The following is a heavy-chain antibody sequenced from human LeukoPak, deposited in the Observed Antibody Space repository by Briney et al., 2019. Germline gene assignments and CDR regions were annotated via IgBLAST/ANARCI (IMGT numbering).Heavy chain of an antibody. J-gene: IGHJ4*02. CDR2: INHSGST. CDR3: ARGIQWLRRGGFDY. Sequence: PSETLSLTCAVYGGSFSGYYWSWIRQPPGKGLEWIGEINHSGSTNYNPSLKSRVTISVDTSKNQFSLKLSSVTAADTAVYYCARGIQWLRRGGFDYWGQGTRVTVSS. CDR1: GGSFSGYY. D-gene: IGHD5-12*01. V-gene: IGHV4-34*01.